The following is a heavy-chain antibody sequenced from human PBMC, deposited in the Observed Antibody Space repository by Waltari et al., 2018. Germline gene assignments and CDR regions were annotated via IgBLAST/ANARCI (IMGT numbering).Heavy chain of an antibody. CDR3: ASPPGAREQQWLVGY. CDR2: ISYDGSNK. CDR1: GFTFSSYG. D-gene: IGHD6-19*01. J-gene: IGHJ4*02. V-gene: IGHV3-30*03. Sequence: QVQLVESGGGVVQPGRSLRLSCAASGFTFSSYGLHWVRQAPGKGLEWVAVISYDGSNKYYADSVKGRFTISRDNSKNTLYLQMNSLRAEDTAVYYCASPPGAREQQWLVGYWGQGTLVTVSS.